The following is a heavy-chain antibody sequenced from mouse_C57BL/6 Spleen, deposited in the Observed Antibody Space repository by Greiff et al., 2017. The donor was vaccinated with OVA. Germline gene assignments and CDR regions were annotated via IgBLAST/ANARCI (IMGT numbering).Heavy chain of an antibody. Sequence: EVQLQQSGPELVKPGASVKMSCKASGYTFTDYNMHWVKQSHGKSLEWIGYINPNNGGTSSNQKFKGKATLTVNKSSSTAYMELRSLTSEDSAVYYCARREYYGSGGFADWGKGTLVTVSA. V-gene: IGHV1-22*01. CDR3: ARREYYGSGGFAD. CDR2: INPNNGGT. J-gene: IGHJ3*01. CDR1: GYTFTDYN. D-gene: IGHD1-1*01.